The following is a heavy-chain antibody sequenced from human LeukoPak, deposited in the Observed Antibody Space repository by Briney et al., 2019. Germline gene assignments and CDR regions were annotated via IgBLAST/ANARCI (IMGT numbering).Heavy chain of an antibody. CDR2: ISSSSSCT. CDR3: ARAKQLYAFDI. D-gene: IGHD6-19*01. J-gene: IGHJ3*02. V-gene: IGHV3-11*06. Sequence: GGSLRLSCAASGFTFSDYYMSWIRQAPGKGLEWVSYISSSSSCTSYADSVKGRFTISRDNAKNSLYLQMNSLRAEDTAVYYCARAKQLYAFDIWGQGTMVTVSS. CDR1: GFTFSDYY.